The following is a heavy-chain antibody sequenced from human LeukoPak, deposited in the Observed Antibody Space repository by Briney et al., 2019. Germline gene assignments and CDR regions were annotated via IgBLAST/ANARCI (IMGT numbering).Heavy chain of an antibody. CDR1: GFTFSSYE. CDR2: ISSSGSTI. D-gene: IGHD2-21*02. Sequence: GGSLRLSCAASGFTFSSYEMNWVRQAPGKGLEWVSYISSSGSTIYYADSVRGRFTISRDNAKNSLYLQMNSLKTEDTAVYYCTHTVVVTGIAGGDYWGQGTLVTVSS. J-gene: IGHJ4*02. V-gene: IGHV3-48*03. CDR3: THTVVVTGIAGGDY.